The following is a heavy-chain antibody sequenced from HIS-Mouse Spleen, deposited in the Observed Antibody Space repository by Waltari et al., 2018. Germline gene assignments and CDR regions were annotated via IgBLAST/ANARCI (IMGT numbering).Heavy chain of an antibody. CDR2: IYYSGST. J-gene: IGHJ2*01. CDR3: AREIPYSSSWYDWYFDL. CDR1: GGCISSSSYY. D-gene: IGHD6-13*01. V-gene: IGHV4-39*07. Sequence: QLQLQESGPGLVKPSETLSLTCTVSGGCISSSSYYWGWIRPPPGKGLGWIGSIYYSGSTYYNPSLKSRVTISVDTSKNQFSLKLSSVTAADTAVYYCAREIPYSSSWYDWYFDLWGRGTLVTVSS.